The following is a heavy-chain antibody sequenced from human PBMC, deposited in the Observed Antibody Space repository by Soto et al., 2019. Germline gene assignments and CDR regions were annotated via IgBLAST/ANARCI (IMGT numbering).Heavy chain of an antibody. V-gene: IGHV3-48*02. CDR2: ISTSSSTI. CDR1: GFTFSNYN. Sequence: EVQLMESGGGLVQPGGSLRLSCAASGFTFSNYNMNWVRQAPGKGLEWVSHISTSSSTIYYADSVKGRFTISRDNAKNSLYLQMSSLRDEDMAVYYCARADWSRALAGDYWGQGALVTVSS. D-gene: IGHD6-19*01. J-gene: IGHJ4*02. CDR3: ARADWSRALAGDY.